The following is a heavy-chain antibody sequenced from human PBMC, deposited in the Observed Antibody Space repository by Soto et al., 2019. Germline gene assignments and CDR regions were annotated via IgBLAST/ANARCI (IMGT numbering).Heavy chain of an antibody. J-gene: IGHJ4*02. CDR3: ASRYLY. CDR2: IDSSGST. CDR1: GDSISNGDYY. Sequence: SETLSLTCTVSGDSISNGDYYWSWIRQPPGRGLEWIGYIDSSGSTYYNPSLKSRLTMSVDMSKNQFSLRLTSVTAADTAVYYRASRYLYWGQGLLVTVSS. D-gene: IGHD3-16*02. V-gene: IGHV4-30-4*01.